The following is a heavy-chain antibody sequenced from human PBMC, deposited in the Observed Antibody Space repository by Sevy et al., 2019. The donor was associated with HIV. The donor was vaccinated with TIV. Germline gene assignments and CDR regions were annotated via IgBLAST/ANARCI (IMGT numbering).Heavy chain of an antibody. CDR1: GYSFTSYW. D-gene: IGHD6-13*01. Sequence: GESLKISCKGSGYSFTSYWIGWVRQMPGKGLEWMGIIYPGDSDTSYSPSFQGQVTISADKSISTAYLQWSSLKASDTAMYYCASTSSSWYGIFDYWGQGTLVTVSS. CDR3: ASTSSSWYGIFDY. V-gene: IGHV5-51*01. CDR2: IYPGDSDT. J-gene: IGHJ4*02.